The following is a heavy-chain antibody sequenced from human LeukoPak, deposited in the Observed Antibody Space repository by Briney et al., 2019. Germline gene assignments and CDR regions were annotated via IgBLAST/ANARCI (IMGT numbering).Heavy chain of an antibody. CDR2: ISSSSSYI. V-gene: IGHV3-21*01. CDR3: ARERAAAKNMDV. CDR1: GFTFSSYS. D-gene: IGHD6-13*01. Sequence: GGSLRLSSAASGFTFSSYSMNWVRQAPGKGLEWVSSISSSSSYIYYADSVKGRFTISRDNAKNSLYLQMNSLRAEDTAVYYCARERAAAKNMDVWGKGTAVTVSS. J-gene: IGHJ6*03.